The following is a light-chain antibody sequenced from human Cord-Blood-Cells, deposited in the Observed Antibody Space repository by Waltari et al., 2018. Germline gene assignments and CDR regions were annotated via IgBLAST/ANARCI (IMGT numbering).Light chain of an antibody. CDR3: CSYAGSSLWV. J-gene: IGLJ3*02. Sequence: QSALTQPASVSGSPGQSITISCTGTSSDVGSYNLVSWYQQHPGKAPKLMIYEGSKRPSGVSNRFAGSKSGNTASLTISGLQAEDDADYYCCSYAGSSLWVFGGGTKLTVL. V-gene: IGLV2-23*01. CDR1: SSDVGSYNL. CDR2: EGS.